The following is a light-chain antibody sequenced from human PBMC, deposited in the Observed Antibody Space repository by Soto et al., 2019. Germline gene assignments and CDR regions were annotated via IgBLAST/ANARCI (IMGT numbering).Light chain of an antibody. CDR3: QQYDDLPLT. CDR2: DAS. Sequence: DIQMTQSPSSLSASVGDRVTITCEASQDINNLLNWYQQKPGKAPKLLIYDASTLAKGVPPRFSGSGSGTDFTFTISSLQPEDIATYFCQQYDDLPLTFGGGTKVEIK. V-gene: IGKV1-33*01. J-gene: IGKJ4*01. CDR1: QDINNL.